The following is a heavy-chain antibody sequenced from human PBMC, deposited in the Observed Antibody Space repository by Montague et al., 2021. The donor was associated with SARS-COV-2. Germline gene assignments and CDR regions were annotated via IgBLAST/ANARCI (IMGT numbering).Heavy chain of an antibody. CDR1: GFSISSGFY. J-gene: IGHJ4*02. V-gene: IGHV4-38-2*01. D-gene: IGHD5-12*01. Sequence: SETLSLTCSVSGFSISSGFYCAWVRQSPGKGPEWIGTVYHSGYTHYNPSLKSRVTVSIDTSKNQFSLTVTSVTAADTAVYFCARRGYTGSDYFDYWGQGTLVTVSS. CDR2: VYHSGYT. CDR3: ARRGYTGSDYFDY.